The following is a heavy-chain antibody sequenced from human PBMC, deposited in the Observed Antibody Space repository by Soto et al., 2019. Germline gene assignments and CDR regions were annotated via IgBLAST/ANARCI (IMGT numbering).Heavy chain of an antibody. D-gene: IGHD1-26*01. CDR1: GYTFTSYA. J-gene: IGHJ4*02. V-gene: IGHV1-3*01. CDR2: INAGNGNT. CDR3: ARVPFEWELPTNFDY. Sequence: GASVKVSCKASGYTFTSYAMHWVRQAPGQRLEWMGWINAGNGNTKYSQKFQGRVTITRDTSASTAYMELSSLRSEDTAVYYCARVPFEWELPTNFDYWGQGTLVTVSS.